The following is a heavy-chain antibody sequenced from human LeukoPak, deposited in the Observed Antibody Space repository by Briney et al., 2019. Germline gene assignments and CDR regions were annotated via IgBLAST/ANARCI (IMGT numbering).Heavy chain of an antibody. CDR1: GFTFSSYT. CDR3: AKDLKPGALDY. Sequence: GGSLRLSCAASGFTFSSYTMTWVRQAPGRGLEWVSSISGSGGNTYYPDSVQGRFTISRDNSKNTLYLQLNSLRADDTAVYYCAKDLKPGALDYWGQGTLVTVSS. CDR2: ISGSGGNT. D-gene: IGHD3-10*01. J-gene: IGHJ4*02. V-gene: IGHV3-23*01.